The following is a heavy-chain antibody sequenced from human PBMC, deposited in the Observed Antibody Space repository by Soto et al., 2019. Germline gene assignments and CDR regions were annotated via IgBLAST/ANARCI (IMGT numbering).Heavy chain of an antibody. J-gene: IGHJ6*01. Sequence: VQLLESGGGLVQPGGSLRLACTASGFTFNHYAMSWVRQAPGKGLEWVSAVSGRGGSTKYADSVKGRFIISRDNSNSTLYLQMDSLRGEDTAVYYCAKDSTVTTSHYFYYYGFDVWGQGTTVTVSS. D-gene: IGHD4-17*01. CDR2: VSGRGGST. CDR3: AKDSTVTTSHYFYYYGFDV. CDR1: GFTFNHYA. V-gene: IGHV3-23*01.